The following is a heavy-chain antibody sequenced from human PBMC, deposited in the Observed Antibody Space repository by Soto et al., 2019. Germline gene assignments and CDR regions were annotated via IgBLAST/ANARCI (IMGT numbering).Heavy chain of an antibody. Sequence: ASVKVSCKASGYTFTSYDINWVRQATGQGLERMGWMNPNSGNTGYAQKFQGRVTMTRNTSISTAYMELSSLRSEDTAVYYCARAPIPTYYYDSSGYAEYFQHWGQGTLVTVSS. CDR1: GYTFTSYD. CDR2: MNPNSGNT. D-gene: IGHD3-22*01. J-gene: IGHJ1*01. V-gene: IGHV1-8*01. CDR3: ARAPIPTYYYDSSGYAEYFQH.